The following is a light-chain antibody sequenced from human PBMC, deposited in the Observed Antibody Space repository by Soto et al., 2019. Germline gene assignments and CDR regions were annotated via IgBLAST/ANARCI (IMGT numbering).Light chain of an antibody. CDR3: QQYGSSSPTT. CDR2: GAS. V-gene: IGKV3-20*01. J-gene: IGKJ5*01. Sequence: EIVLTQSPDTLSLSPGEGATLSCRASQSVSSNYLAWYQQKPGQAPRLLIYGASTRATGIPDRFSGGGSGTDFPLTISRLEPEDFAVYYCQQYGSSSPTTFGQGTRLEIE. CDR1: QSVSSNY.